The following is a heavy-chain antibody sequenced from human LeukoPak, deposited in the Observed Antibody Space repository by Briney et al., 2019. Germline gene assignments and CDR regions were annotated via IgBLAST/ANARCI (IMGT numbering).Heavy chain of an antibody. J-gene: IGHJ4*02. CDR2: ISYSGST. D-gene: IGHD3-9*01. Sequence: SETLSLTCTVSGGSISSYYWSWIRQPPGKGLEWIGYISYSGSTNYNPSLKSRVTISVDTSKNHFSLKLSSVTAADTAVYYCARTRELRYLDWSFDYWGQGTMVTVSS. CDR3: ARTRELRYLDWSFDY. CDR1: GGSISSYY. V-gene: IGHV4-59*01.